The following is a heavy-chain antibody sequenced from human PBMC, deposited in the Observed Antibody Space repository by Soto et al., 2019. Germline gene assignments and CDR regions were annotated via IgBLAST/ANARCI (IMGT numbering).Heavy chain of an antibody. D-gene: IGHD5-12*01. V-gene: IGHV3-33*01. J-gene: IGHJ4*02. Sequence: QVQMVESGGGVVQPGTSLRLSCVASGFTFGRSGMHWVRQAPGGALEWVAIIWFDGSKKYYADSVKGRLTVSRDISKNTLYLQMDSLRGDDTAVYYCARDLNTGYIDYWGQGTLVTVSS. CDR1: GFTFGRSG. CDR3: ARDLNTGYIDY. CDR2: IWFDGSKK.